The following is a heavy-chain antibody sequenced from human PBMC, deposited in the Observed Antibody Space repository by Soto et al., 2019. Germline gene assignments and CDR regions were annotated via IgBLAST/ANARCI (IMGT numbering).Heavy chain of an antibody. V-gene: IGHV4-30-4*08. J-gene: IGHJ4*02. D-gene: IGHD1-1*01. CDR3: ARDRSNSPEYFDQ. Sequence: SETLSLTCAVSGDSISSGYYWAWIRQPPGKGLEWIGYIYYSGRTDYNPSLKSRLTIGIDTSKNQFSLKLSSVSAADTAVYYCARDRSNSPEYFDQWGQGTLVTVSS. CDR1: GDSISSGYY. CDR2: IYYSGRT.